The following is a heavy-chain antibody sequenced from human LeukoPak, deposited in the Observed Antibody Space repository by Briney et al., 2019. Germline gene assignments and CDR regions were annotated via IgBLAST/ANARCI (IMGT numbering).Heavy chain of an antibody. CDR3: AKDKGDYFDY. Sequence: GGSLRLSCAASGFSFGSYAMSWVRQAPGKGLEWVSAISGSGGSTYYADSVKGRFTISRDNSKNTLYLQMNSLRAEDTAVYYCAKDKGDYFDYWGQGTLVTVSS. CDR1: GFSFGSYA. CDR2: ISGSGGST. V-gene: IGHV3-23*01. J-gene: IGHJ4*02.